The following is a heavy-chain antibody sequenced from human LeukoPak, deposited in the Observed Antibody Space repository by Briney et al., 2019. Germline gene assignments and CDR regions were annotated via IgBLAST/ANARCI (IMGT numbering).Heavy chain of an antibody. CDR1: GFPSGSIT. Sequence: PGGPLSSSCEASGFPSGSITLNWARQAQGKGLEWFSSISGSSSYMYYADSVKGRFTISRDDAKNSLFLQMNSLRAEDTAAYYCARDESSGTVDYWGQGTLVTVSS. V-gene: IGHV3-21*01. D-gene: IGHD1-1*01. J-gene: IGHJ4*02. CDR2: ISGSSSYM. CDR3: ARDESSGTVDY.